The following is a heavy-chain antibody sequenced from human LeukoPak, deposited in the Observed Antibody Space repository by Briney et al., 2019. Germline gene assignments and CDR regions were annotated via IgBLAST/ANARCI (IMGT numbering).Heavy chain of an antibody. CDR2: IRYDGSYK. V-gene: IGHV3-30*02. CDR3: AKQFGY. CDR1: GFTFSSYG. D-gene: IGHD3-10*01. Sequence: GGSLRLSCAASGFTFSSYGMHWVRQAPDKGPEWVAFIRYDGSYKYYADSVKGRFTISRDNSKNTLYLQMNSLRPDDTAVYYCAKQFGYWGQGTLVTVSS. J-gene: IGHJ4*02.